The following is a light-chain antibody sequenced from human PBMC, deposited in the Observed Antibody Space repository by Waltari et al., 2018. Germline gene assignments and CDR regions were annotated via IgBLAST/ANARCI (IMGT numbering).Light chain of an antibody. CDR3: AAWDDSLSGLV. CDR1: SSHIGSNY. V-gene: IGLV1-47*01. CDR2: KNN. Sequence: QSVLTQPPSASGTPGQQVTISCNGSSSHIGSNYVYWYQQLPGTAPKLLIFKNNQRPSGVPDRFSDSKSGTSASLAINGLRSEDEADYYCAAWDDSLSGLVLGGGTKVTVL. J-gene: IGLJ3*02.